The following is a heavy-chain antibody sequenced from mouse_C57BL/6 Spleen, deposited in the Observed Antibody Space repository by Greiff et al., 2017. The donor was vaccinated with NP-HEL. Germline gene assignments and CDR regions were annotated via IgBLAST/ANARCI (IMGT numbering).Heavy chain of an antibody. Sequence: VMLVESGAELVRPGTSVKVSCKASGYAFTNYLIEWVKQRPGQGLEWIGVINPGSGGTNYNEKFKGKATLTADKSSSTAYMQLSSLTSEDSAVYFCARDYVWYFDVWGTGTTVTVSS. CDR3: ARDYVWYFDV. J-gene: IGHJ1*03. CDR1: GYAFTNYL. V-gene: IGHV1-54*01. CDR2: INPGSGGT. D-gene: IGHD1-1*02.